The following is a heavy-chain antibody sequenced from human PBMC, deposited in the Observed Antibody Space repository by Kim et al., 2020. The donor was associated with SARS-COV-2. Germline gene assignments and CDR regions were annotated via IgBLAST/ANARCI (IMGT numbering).Heavy chain of an antibody. Sequence: SETLSLTCTVSGGSISSSSYYWGWIRQPPGKGLEWIGSIYYSGSTYYNPSLKSRVTISVDTSKNQFSLKLSSVTAADTAVYYCASTVTYYDFWSGYPKFDYWGQGTLVTVSS. CDR1: GGSISSSSYY. V-gene: IGHV4-39*01. CDR3: ASTVTYYDFWSGYPKFDY. J-gene: IGHJ4*02. D-gene: IGHD3-3*01. CDR2: IYYSGST.